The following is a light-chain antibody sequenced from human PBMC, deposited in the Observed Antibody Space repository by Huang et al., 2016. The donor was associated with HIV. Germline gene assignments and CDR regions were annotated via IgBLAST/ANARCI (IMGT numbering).Light chain of an antibody. Sequence: DIVMTQTSSLSVSPGQSASISCNSSQPLLKSAGNINLSWYLQKPGQPPQLLMYDVSHRFSGVPERISGSGSGTRFTLSISRIEAGDIGIYYCAQNTQFPITFGGGTRVDIK. CDR1: QPLLKSAGNIN. J-gene: IGKJ4*01. V-gene: IGKV2D-29*01. CDR3: AQNTQFPIT. CDR2: DVS.